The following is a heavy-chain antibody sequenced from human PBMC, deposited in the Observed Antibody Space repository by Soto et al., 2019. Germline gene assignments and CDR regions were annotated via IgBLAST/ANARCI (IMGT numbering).Heavy chain of an antibody. V-gene: IGHV3-21*06. CDR1: GFTFSSYS. CDR2: ISRTGDSI. Sequence: PGGSLRLSCVASGFTFSSYSMTWVRQAPGKGLECVASISRTGDSIYYADSVKGRFIISRDNAENSLYLQMSSLRVEDTAVYYCASNYGLFDNWGQGTLVTVSS. D-gene: IGHD4-17*01. J-gene: IGHJ4*02. CDR3: ASNYGLFDN.